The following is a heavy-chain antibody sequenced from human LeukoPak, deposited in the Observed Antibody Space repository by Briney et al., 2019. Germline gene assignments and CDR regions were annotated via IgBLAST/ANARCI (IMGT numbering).Heavy chain of an antibody. CDR2: INHSGST. CDR1: GRPFSGYD. J-gene: IGHJ3*02. D-gene: IGHD6-13*01. V-gene: IGHV4-34*01. CDR3: ARYSSSWYRYDAFDI. Sequence: SETLSLTCAVDGRPFSGYDRSWIRQPPWKGLEWLAEINHSGSTNYNPSLKSRVTISVDTSKNQFSLKLSSVTAADTAVYYCARYSSSWYRYDAFDIWGQGTMVTVSS.